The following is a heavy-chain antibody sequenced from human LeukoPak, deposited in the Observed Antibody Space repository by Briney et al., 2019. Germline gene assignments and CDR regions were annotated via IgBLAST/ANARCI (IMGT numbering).Heavy chain of an antibody. J-gene: IGHJ6*03. CDR1: EFTFNSYW. CDR3: ARDSGEYYYYYMDV. D-gene: IGHD3-10*01. Sequence: PGGSLRLSCAASEFTFNSYWMSWVRQAPGKWLEWVANIKQDGSEKYYVDSVKGRFTISRDNAKNSLYLQMNSLRAEDTAVYYCARDSGEYYYYYMDVWGKGTTVTISS. CDR2: IKQDGSEK. V-gene: IGHV3-7*01.